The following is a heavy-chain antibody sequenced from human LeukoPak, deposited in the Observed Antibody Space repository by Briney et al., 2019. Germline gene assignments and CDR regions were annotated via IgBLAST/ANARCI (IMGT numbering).Heavy chain of an antibody. Sequence: SETLSLTCAVYGGSFSGYYWSWIRQPPGKGLEWIGEINHSGSTNYNPYPKSRVTISVDTSKNQFSVKRSAVTAADTAVYYCAREELWFGETINDYGGQGTLVTVSS. J-gene: IGHJ4*02. CDR1: GGSFSGYY. CDR3: AREELWFGETINDY. D-gene: IGHD3-10*01. CDR2: INHSGST. V-gene: IGHV4-34*01.